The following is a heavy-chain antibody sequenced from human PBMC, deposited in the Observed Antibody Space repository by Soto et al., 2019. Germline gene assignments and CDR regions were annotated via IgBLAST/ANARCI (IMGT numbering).Heavy chain of an antibody. CDR2: INAGNGNT. CDR1: GYTFTSYA. J-gene: IGHJ4*02. D-gene: IGHD5-12*01. Sequence: ASVKVSCKASGYTFTSYAMHWVLQAPGQRLEWMGWINAGNGNTKYSQKFQGRVTITRDTSASTAYMELSSLRSEDTAVYYCARDTGATEDYFDYWGQGTLVTVSS. CDR3: ARDTGATEDYFDY. V-gene: IGHV1-3*01.